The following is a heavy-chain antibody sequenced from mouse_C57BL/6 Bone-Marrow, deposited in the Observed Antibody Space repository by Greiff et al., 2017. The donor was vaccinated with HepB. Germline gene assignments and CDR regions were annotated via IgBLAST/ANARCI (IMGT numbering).Heavy chain of an antibody. J-gene: IGHJ2*01. CDR2: ISDGGSYT. CDR3: ARIYYGNYDFDY. Sequence: EVKLQESGGGLVKPGGSLKLSCAASGFTFSSYAMSWVRQTPEKRLEWVATISDGGSYTYYPDNVKGRFTISRDNAKNNLYLQMSHLKSEDTAMYYCARIYYGNYDFDYWCQGTTLTVSS. D-gene: IGHD2-1*01. CDR1: GFTFSSYA. V-gene: IGHV5-4*03.